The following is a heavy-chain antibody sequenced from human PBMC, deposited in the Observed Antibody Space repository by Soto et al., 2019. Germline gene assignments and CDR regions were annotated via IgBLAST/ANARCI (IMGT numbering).Heavy chain of an antibody. D-gene: IGHD3-22*01. CDR2: ISAYNGNT. J-gene: IGHJ6*02. CDR1: GYTFTSYG. Sequence: ASVKVSCKASGYTFTSYGISWVRQAPGQGLEWMGWISAYNGNTNYAQKLQGRVTMTTDTSTSTAYMELSSLRSEDTAVYYCARERITMIGGYYYYGMDVWGQGTTVTAP. V-gene: IGHV1-18*01. CDR3: ARERITMIGGYYYYGMDV.